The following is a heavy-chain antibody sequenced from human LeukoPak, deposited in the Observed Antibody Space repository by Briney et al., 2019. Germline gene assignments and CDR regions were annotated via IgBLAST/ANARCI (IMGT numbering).Heavy chain of an antibody. V-gene: IGHV4-39*01. Sequence: SETLSLTCTVSGGSISSSTYYWGWIRQPPGKGLEWIGSIYYTGSTYYAPSLKSRVTISVDTSKNQFSLKLSSVTAADTAVYYCAGLPTDLLAFDYWGQGALVTVSS. CDR2: IYYTGST. J-gene: IGHJ4*02. CDR3: AGLPTDLLAFDY. D-gene: IGHD2-8*02. CDR1: GGSISSSTYY.